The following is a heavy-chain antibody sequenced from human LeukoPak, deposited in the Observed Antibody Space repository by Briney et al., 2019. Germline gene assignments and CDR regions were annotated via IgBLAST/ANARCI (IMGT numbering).Heavy chain of an antibody. CDR3: ARDPGGYDS. CDR1: GFTFSTYS. D-gene: IGHD5-12*01. CDR2: ISSSSSTI. V-gene: IGHV3-48*01. Sequence: PGGSLRLSCAASGFTFSTYSMNWVRQAPGKGLEWVSYISSSSSTIYYADSVKGRFTISRDNAKNSLYLQMNSLRAEDTAVYYCARDPGGYDSWGQGTLVTVSS. J-gene: IGHJ4*02.